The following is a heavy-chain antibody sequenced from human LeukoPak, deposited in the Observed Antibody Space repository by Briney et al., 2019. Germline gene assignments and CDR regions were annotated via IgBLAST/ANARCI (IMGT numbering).Heavy chain of an antibody. CDR3: AKDWLAFGGVIAPDY. CDR2: ISGSGGST. D-gene: IGHD3-16*02. Sequence: GGSLRLSCAASGFTFSSYAMRWVRHAPGKGLEWVSAISGSGGSTYYADSVKGRFTISRDNSKNTLYLQMNSLRAEDTAVYYCAKDWLAFGGVIAPDYWGQGTLVTVSS. CDR1: GFTFSSYA. V-gene: IGHV3-23*01. J-gene: IGHJ4*02.